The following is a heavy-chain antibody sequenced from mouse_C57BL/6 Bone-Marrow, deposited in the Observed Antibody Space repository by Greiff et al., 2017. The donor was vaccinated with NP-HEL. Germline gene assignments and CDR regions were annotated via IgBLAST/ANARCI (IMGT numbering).Heavy chain of an antibody. D-gene: IGHD1-1*01. CDR2: IYPRGGNT. CDR3: ARSRPTVKY. Sequence: VQLQQSGAELARPGASVKLSCKASGYTFTSYGISWVKQRTGQGLEWIGEIYPRGGNTYYNEKFKGKATLTADKSSSTAYMELRSLTSEDSAVYFCARSRPTVKYWGQGTTLTVSS. CDR1: GYTFTSYG. V-gene: IGHV1-81*01. J-gene: IGHJ2*01.